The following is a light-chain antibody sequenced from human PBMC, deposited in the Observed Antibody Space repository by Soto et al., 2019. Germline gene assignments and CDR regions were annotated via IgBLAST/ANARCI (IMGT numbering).Light chain of an antibody. Sequence: QSVLAQPGAVSGSPGQSITISCTGTSSDVGGYNYVSWYQQHPGKAPKLMIYDVSYWPSGVSNRFSGSKSGNTASLTISGLQAEDEADYYCSSYTNSSPFVFGTGTKVTVL. CDR2: DVS. CDR1: SSDVGGYNY. J-gene: IGLJ1*01. CDR3: SSYTNSSPFV. V-gene: IGLV2-14*01.